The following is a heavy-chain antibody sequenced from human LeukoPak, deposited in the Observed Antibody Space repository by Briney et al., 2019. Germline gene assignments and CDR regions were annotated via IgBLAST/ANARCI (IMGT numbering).Heavy chain of an antibody. D-gene: IGHD6-13*01. CDR2: INHSGST. Sequence: SETLSLTCAVYGGSFSGYYWSWIRQPPGKGLEWIGEINHSGSTNYNPSLKSRVTISVDTSKNQFSLKLSSVTAADKAVYYCARLPYSSSAFDIWGQGTMVTVSS. J-gene: IGHJ3*02. CDR3: ARLPYSSSAFDI. V-gene: IGHV4-34*01. CDR1: GGSFSGYY.